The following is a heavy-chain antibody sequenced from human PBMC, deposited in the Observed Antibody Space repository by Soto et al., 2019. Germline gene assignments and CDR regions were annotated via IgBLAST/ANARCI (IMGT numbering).Heavy chain of an antibody. D-gene: IGHD2-21*01. CDR3: GRAWFRYCGGKSCYRYNGFDL. Sequence: QVQLVQSGAEVKKPGSSVKVSCKTSGGTFSDYAFTWVRRAPGQGLEWMGGIIPMFGVTNYAQKFQGRVTITADGSTSTAYREWRSLVSGDPAVDSCGRAWFRYCGGKSCYRYNGFDLWGQGALVTVSS. CDR1: GGTFSDYA. V-gene: IGHV1-69*12. CDR2: IIPMFGVT. J-gene: IGHJ5*02.